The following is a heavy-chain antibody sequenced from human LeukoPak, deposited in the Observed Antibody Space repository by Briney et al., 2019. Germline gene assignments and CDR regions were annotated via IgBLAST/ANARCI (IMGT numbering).Heavy chain of an antibody. CDR3: ARTRDGYYYDSSGYYY. Sequence: SETLSLTCTVSGGSISSSSYYWGWIRQPPGKGLEWIGSIYYSGSTYYNPSLKSRVTISVDTSKNQISLKLSSVTAADTAVYYCARTRDGYYYDSSGYYYWGQGTLVTVSS. CDR2: IYYSGST. V-gene: IGHV4-39*07. J-gene: IGHJ4*02. D-gene: IGHD3-22*01. CDR1: GGSISSSSYY.